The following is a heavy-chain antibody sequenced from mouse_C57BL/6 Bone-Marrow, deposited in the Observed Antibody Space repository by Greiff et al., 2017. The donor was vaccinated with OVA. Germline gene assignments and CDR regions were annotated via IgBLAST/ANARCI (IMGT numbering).Heavy chain of an antibody. V-gene: IGHV2-2*01. CDR3: ARNHYYGSSYWYFDV. D-gene: IGHD1-1*01. J-gene: IGHJ1*03. CDR2: IWSGGST. Sequence: QVQLKQSGPGLVQPSQSLSITCTASGFSLTSYGVHWVRQSPGKGLEWLGVIWSGGSTDYNAAFISRLSISKDNSKSQVFFKMNSLQADDTAIYYCARNHYYGSSYWYFDVWGTGTTVTVSS. CDR1: GFSLTSYG.